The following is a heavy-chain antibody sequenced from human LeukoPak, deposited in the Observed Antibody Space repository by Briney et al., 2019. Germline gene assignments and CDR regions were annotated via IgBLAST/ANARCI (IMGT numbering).Heavy chain of an antibody. Sequence: GPVKVSCKVSGYTLTELSMRWVRQAPGKGLEWMGGFDPEDGETIYAQKFQGRVTMTEDTSTDTAYMELSSLRSEDTAVYYCATTLNLTYYYYGMDVWGQGTTVTVSS. D-gene: IGHD1-1*01. J-gene: IGHJ6*02. CDR2: FDPEDGET. CDR3: ATTLNLTYYYYGMDV. V-gene: IGHV1-24*01. CDR1: GYTLTELS.